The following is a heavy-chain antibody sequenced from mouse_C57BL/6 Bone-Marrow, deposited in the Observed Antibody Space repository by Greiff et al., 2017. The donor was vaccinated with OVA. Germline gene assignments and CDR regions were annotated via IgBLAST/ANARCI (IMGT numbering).Heavy chain of an antibody. V-gene: IGHV1-76*01. Sequence: QVQLQQSGAELVRPGASVKLSCKASGYTFTDYYINWVKQRPGQGLEWIARIYPGSGNTYYNEKFKGKATLTAEKSSSTAYMQLSSLTSEDSAVYFCARGGPSMDYWGQGTSVTVSS. J-gene: IGHJ4*01. CDR3: ARGGPSMDY. CDR1: GYTFTDYY. CDR2: IYPGSGNT.